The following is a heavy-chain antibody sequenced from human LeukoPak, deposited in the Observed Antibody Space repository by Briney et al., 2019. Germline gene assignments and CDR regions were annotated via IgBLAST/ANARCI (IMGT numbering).Heavy chain of an antibody. Sequence: PSETLSLTCTVSGGSISNYYWTWIRQSPGKTLEWIGCSHKSGSTHYNPSLRSRVTISVDTSKNQFSLKLSSVTAADTAVYYCARVPMVRGVRSYYYYYYMDVWGKGTTVTISS. D-gene: IGHD3-10*01. CDR1: GGSISNYY. CDR3: ARVPMVRGVRSYYYYYYMDV. V-gene: IGHV4-59*01. CDR2: SHKSGST. J-gene: IGHJ6*03.